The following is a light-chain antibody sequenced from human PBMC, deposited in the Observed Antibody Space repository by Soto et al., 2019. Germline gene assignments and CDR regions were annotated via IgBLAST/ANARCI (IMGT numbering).Light chain of an antibody. V-gene: IGKV3-20*01. Sequence: EFELRQSQGTLSLSPGRMYTLSCSASQSVSSSYLAWYQQKPGQAPRLLIYGASSRATGIPDRFSGSGSGTDFTLTISRLEPEDFAVYYCQQYGSSRTFGQGTKVDNK. CDR3: QQYGSSRT. J-gene: IGKJ1*01. CDR2: GAS. CDR1: QSVSSSY.